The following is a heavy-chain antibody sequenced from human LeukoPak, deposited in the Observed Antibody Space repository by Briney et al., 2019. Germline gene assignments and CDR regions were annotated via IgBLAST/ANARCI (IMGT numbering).Heavy chain of an antibody. J-gene: IGHJ3*02. V-gene: IGHV4-59*01. CDR2: IYYSGST. D-gene: IGHD1-1*01. Sequence: PSETLSLTCTVSGGSISSYYWSWIRQPPGKRLEWIGYIYYSGSTNYNPSLKSRVTITVDTSKNQFSLKLSSVTAADKAVYYCARESNHWNDIPLAFDIWGQGTMVTVSS. CDR1: GGSISSYY. CDR3: ARESNHWNDIPLAFDI.